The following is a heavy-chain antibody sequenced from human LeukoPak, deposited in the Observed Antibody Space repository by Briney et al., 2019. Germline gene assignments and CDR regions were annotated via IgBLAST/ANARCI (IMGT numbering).Heavy chain of an antibody. Sequence: PSETLSLTCTVSGGSISSSSYYWGWIRQPPGKGLEWIGSIYYSGSTYYNPSLKSRVTISVDTSKNQFSLKLSSVTAADTAVYYCARAGGLDCSGGSCYINWFDPWGQGTLVTVSS. V-gene: IGHV4-39*07. CDR2: IYYSGST. D-gene: IGHD2-15*01. CDR1: GGSISSSSYY. J-gene: IGHJ5*02. CDR3: ARAGGLDCSGGSCYINWFDP.